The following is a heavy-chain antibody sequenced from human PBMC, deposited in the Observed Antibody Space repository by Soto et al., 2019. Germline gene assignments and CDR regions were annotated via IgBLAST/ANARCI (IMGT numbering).Heavy chain of an antibody. CDR1: GYSFTKYW. V-gene: IGHV5-51*01. CDR3: VRMGFSGGGYISYYYYGMDI. J-gene: IGHJ6*02. D-gene: IGHD5-12*01. CDR2: IYPDESDT. Sequence: GESLKISCKGSGYSFTKYWIGWVRQMPGKGLEWMAIIYPDESDTRYSPSFQGQVTISADNSISTAYLQWSSLKASDTAMYYCVRMGFSGGGYISYYYYGMDIWGQGTTVTVSS.